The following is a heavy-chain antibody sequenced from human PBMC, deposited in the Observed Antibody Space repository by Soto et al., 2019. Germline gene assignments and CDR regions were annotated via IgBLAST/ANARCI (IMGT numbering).Heavy chain of an antibody. J-gene: IGHJ2*01. CDR1: GGSISSYY. CDR2: IYYSGST. CDR3: ARDRAAGGNSEWFFDL. D-gene: IGHD6-13*01. V-gene: IGHV4-59*01. Sequence: QVQLQESGPGLVKPSETLSLTCTVSGGSISSYYWSWIRQPPGKGLEWIGYIYYSGSTNYNPSLKSRVTISVDTSKNQFSLKLSAATAADTDVYYCARDRAAGGNSEWFFDLWGRGTLVTVSS.